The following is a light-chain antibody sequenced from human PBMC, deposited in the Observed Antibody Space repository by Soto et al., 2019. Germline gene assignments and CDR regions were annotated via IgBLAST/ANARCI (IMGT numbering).Light chain of an antibody. CDR1: QSINSSY. CDR2: GES. Sequence: EIVLTQSLGTLSLSPGERAILSCRASQSINSSYLAWYQQKPGQAPRRLLCGESSRATIIPARFNGSGSGTDFTFTISRLEPEDFAVYYCLQYGSSPLYTSGHATTLEIK. CDR3: LQYGSSPLYT. J-gene: IGKJ2*01. V-gene: IGKV3-20*01.